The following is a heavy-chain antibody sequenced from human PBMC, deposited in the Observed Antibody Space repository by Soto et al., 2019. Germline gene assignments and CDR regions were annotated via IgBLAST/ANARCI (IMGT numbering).Heavy chain of an antibody. Sequence: QVQLQESGPGLVQPSGTLSLTCAVSGGSMISTNWWSWVRQPPGKGLEWIAEIYHSGSTNYNPSLKSRVTISIDKSTNLFSLQLNSVTAADTAVYSCARFPRSWMSASPDYWGQGILVTVSS. CDR1: GGSMISTNW. CDR2: IYHSGST. D-gene: IGHD6-13*01. V-gene: IGHV4-4*02. J-gene: IGHJ4*02. CDR3: ARFPRSWMSASPDY.